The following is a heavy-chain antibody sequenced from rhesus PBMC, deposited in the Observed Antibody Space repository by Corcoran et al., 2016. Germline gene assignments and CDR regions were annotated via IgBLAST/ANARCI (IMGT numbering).Heavy chain of an antibody. D-gene: IGHD6-25*01. CDR1: GGSISDSYR. CDR2: IYGSSTIT. J-gene: IGHJ4*01. Sequence: QVQLQESGPGVVKPSATLSLTCAVSGGSISDSYRWTWIRQPPGTGLGWIGYIYGSSTITNYNPSLKSRVTISKDTSKNQFSLKLSSVTAADTAVYFCAREMGGSWNAVLDYFDYWGQGVLVTVSS. CDR3: AREMGGSWNAVLDYFDY. V-gene: IGHV4S10*01.